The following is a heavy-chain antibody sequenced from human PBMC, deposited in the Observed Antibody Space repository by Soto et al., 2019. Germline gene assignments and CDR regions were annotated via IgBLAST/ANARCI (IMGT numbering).Heavy chain of an antibody. Sequence: SETLSLTCAVSGYSISSGYYWGWIRQPPGKGLEWIGSIYHSGSTYYNPSLKSRVTISVDTSKNQFSLKLSSVTAADTAVYYCATNYGSGSYYNEPFDYWGQGTLVTVSS. D-gene: IGHD3-10*01. CDR3: ATNYGSGSYYNEPFDY. CDR2: IYHSGST. V-gene: IGHV4-38-2*01. CDR1: GYSISSGYY. J-gene: IGHJ4*02.